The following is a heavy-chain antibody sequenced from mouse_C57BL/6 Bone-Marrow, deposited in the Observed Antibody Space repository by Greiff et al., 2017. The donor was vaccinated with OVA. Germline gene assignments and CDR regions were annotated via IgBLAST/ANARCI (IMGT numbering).Heavy chain of an antibody. CDR2: SRNKANDYTT. Sequence: EVHLVESGGGLVQSGRSLRLSCATSGFTFSDFYMEWVRQAPGKGLEWIAASRNKANDYTTEYSASVKGRFIVSRDTSQSILYLQMNALRAEDTAIYYCARDAEYDYDWYFDVWGTGTTVTVSS. V-gene: IGHV7-1*01. J-gene: IGHJ1*03. D-gene: IGHD2-4*01. CDR1: GFTFSDFY. CDR3: ARDAEYDYDWYFDV.